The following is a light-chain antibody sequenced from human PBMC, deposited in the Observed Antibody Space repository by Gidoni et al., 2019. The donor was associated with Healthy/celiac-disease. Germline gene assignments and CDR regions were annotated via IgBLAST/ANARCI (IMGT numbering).Light chain of an antibody. CDR3: NSRDSSGNHLGV. V-gene: IGLV3-19*01. CDR2: GKN. J-gene: IGLJ2*01. Sequence: SSELTQDPAVSVALVQTVRITCQGDSLRSYYASWYQQKPGQAPLLVIYGKNNRPSGIPDRFSGSSSGNTASLTITGAQAEDEADYYCNSRDSSGNHLGVFGGGTKLTVL. CDR1: SLRSYY.